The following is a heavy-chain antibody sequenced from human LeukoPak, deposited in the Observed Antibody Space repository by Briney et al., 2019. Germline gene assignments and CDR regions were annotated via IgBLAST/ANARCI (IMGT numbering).Heavy chain of an antibody. D-gene: IGHD5-18*01. J-gene: IGHJ5*02. CDR3: AKDKYSPNINNWFDP. V-gene: IGHV3-23*01. CDR2: ISGSGGST. CDR1: GFTFSKDD. Sequence: SGGSLRLSCAASGFTFSKDDFHWVRQAPGKGLEWVAAISGSGGSTYYADSVKGRFTISRDNSKNTLYLQMNSLRAEDTAVYYCAKDKYSPNINNWFDPWGQGTLVTVSS.